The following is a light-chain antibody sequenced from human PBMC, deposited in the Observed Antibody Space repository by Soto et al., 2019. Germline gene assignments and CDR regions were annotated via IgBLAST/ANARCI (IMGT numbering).Light chain of an antibody. J-gene: IGLJ2*01. CDR1: SSNIGADYD. V-gene: IGLV1-40*01. CDR3: QSYDSTLRSSV. CDR2: GHT. Sequence: QSVLTQPPSVSGAPGQRVTISCTGGSSNIGADYDVHWYQQLPGTAPKLLIYGHTNRPSGVPDRFSVSKSGTSASLAVTGRQTEDEAEDDCQSYDSTLRSSVFGGGTKLTVL.